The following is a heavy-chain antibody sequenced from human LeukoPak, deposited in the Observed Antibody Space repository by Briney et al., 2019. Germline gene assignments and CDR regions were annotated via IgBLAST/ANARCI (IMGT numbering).Heavy chain of an antibody. CDR1: GYTFTSYA. CDR3: AIWYCSGGRCYSNARTFDY. J-gene: IGHJ4*02. V-gene: IGHV7-4-1*02. Sequence: SVKVSCKASGYTFTSYAMNWVRQAPGQEREWMGWCNTNTGNPTYAQGLTGRFVFSLDTSVSTAYLQISSLKAEDTAVYYCAIWYCSGGRCYSNARTFDYWGQGTRVSVSS. CDR2: CNTNTGNP. D-gene: IGHD2-15*01.